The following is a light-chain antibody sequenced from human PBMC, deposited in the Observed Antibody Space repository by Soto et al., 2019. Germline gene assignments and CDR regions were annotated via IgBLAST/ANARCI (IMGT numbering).Light chain of an antibody. V-gene: IGLV2-14*01. CDR2: DVS. CDR3: GSYTSSSXLEV. CDR1: SSDVGGYNY. J-gene: IGLJ1*01. Sequence: QSALTQPASVSGSPGQSITISCTGTSSDVGGYNYVSWYQQHPGKAPKLMIYDVSNRPSGVSNRFSGSKSGNXASLTISGLQXXDEADXYCGSYTSSSXLEVFXXG.